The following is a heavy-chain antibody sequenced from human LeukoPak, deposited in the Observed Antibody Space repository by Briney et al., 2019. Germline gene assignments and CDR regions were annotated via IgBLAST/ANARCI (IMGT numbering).Heavy chain of an antibody. CDR1: GFTFSSYA. J-gene: IGHJ6*03. CDR2: IYSGGST. V-gene: IGHV3-66*01. CDR3: AKVAEVGATGYYYYMDV. D-gene: IGHD1-26*01. Sequence: GGSLRLSCAASGFTFSSYAMHWVRQAPGKGLEWVSVIYSGGSTYYADSVKGRFTISRDSSKNTLYLQMNGLRAEDTAVYYCAKVAEVGATGYYYYMDVWGKGTTVTISS.